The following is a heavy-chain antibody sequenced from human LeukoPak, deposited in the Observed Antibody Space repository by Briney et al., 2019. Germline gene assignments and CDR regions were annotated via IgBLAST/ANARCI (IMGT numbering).Heavy chain of an antibody. J-gene: IGHJ3*02. Sequence: PSETLSLTCTVSGGSISSYYWSWIRQPPGKGLEWIGYIYYSGSTNYNPSLKSRVTISVDTSKNQFSLKLSSVTAADTAVYYCARFFEDYYGSGSQKAFDIWGQGTMVTVSS. CDR3: ARFFEDYYGSGSQKAFDI. V-gene: IGHV4-59*01. CDR1: GGSISSYY. CDR2: IYYSGST. D-gene: IGHD3-10*01.